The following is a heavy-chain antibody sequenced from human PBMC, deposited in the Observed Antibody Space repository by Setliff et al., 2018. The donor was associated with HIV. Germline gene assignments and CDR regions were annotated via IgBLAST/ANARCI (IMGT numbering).Heavy chain of an antibody. CDR2: INHSGNT. CDR3: ARDQRLLGVQPPYWYFDL. Sequence: SETLSLTCAVFGGSLSGHHWNWIRQPPGKGLEWIGEINHSGNTEYISSLKSRVSISVDTSKNHLSLKLTSLTAADTAVYYCARDQRLLGVQPPYWYFDLWGRGTQVTVSS. D-gene: IGHD6-25*01. CDR1: GGSLSGHH. V-gene: IGHV4-34*01. J-gene: IGHJ2*01.